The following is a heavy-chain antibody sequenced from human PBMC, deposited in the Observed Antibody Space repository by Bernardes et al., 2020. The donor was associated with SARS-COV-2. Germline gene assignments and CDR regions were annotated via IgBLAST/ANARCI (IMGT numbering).Heavy chain of an antibody. CDR1: GYSFSSYL. J-gene: IGHJ4*02. D-gene: IGHD4-17*01. CDR3: ARRAYGDYYFDY. CDR2: IYPGDSDT. Sequence: GASLKISCKGAGYSFSSYLIGWVRQMPGKGLEWMGIIYPGDSDTRYSPSFQGQVTISADKSINTAYLQWSSLKASDTAMYYCARRAYGDYYFDYWGQGTLVTVSS. V-gene: IGHV5-51*01.